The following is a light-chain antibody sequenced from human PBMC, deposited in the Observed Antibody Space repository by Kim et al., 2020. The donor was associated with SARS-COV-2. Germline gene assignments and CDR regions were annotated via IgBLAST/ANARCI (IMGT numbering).Light chain of an antibody. CDR1: QSVSSSY. CDR3: QQYGSSMYT. J-gene: IGKJ2*01. Sequence: SPGERATLSCRASQSVSSSYLAWYQQKPGRAPRLLIYGASSRATGIPDRFSGSGSGTDFTLTISRLEPEDFAVYYCQQYGSSMYTFGQGTKLEI. V-gene: IGKV3-20*01. CDR2: GAS.